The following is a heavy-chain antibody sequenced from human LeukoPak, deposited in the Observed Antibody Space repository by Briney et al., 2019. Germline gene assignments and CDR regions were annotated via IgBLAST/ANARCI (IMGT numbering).Heavy chain of an antibody. CDR2: IYTSGST. CDR3: VRGSTRFLEWFPY. V-gene: IGHV4-61*02. Sequence: SETLSLTCTVSGGSISSGSYYWSWIRQPAGKGLKWIGRIYTSGSTNYIPSLKSRVTISVDTSKNQFSLKLSSVTAADTAVYYCVRGSTRFLEWFPYWGQGTLVTVSS. D-gene: IGHD3-3*01. CDR1: GGSISSGSYY. J-gene: IGHJ4*02.